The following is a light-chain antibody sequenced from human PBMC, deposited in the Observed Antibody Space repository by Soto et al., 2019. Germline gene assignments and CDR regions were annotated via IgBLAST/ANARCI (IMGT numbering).Light chain of an antibody. Sequence: IQMTQSPSSLSASVGYRVTITCRASQSITTYLNWYQQKQGKAPKLLIFGATALQSGVPSRFSGSGYGTDFNLTISSLQPEDFAIYHCQQSYIIPLTFGGGTKVDIK. CDR1: QSITTY. CDR3: QQSYIIPLT. V-gene: IGKV1-39*01. J-gene: IGKJ4*01. CDR2: GAT.